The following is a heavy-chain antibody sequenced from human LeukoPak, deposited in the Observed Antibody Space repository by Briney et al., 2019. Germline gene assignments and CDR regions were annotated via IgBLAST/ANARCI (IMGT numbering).Heavy chain of an antibody. CDR1: GFTFRSYE. J-gene: IGHJ4*02. CDR2: ISSSGRPI. Sequence: GGSLRLSRAASGFTFRSYEMNWVRQAPGKGLEWVSYISSSGRPIFYADSVKGRFTISRDNAKNSLYLQMNSLRVEDTAVYYCARVRDFLDYWGQGTLVTVSS. D-gene: IGHD3-3*01. V-gene: IGHV3-48*03. CDR3: ARVRDFLDY.